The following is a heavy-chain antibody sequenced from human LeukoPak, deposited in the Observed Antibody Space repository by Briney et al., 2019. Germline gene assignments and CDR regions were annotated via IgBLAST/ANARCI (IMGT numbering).Heavy chain of an antibody. Sequence: NPSETLSLTCTVSGGSISSHYWSWIRQPQGKGLEWIGYIYYSGSTNYNPSLKSRVTISVDTSKNQFSLKLSSVTAADTAVYYCASVGSGSYYNFDYWGQGTLVTVSS. D-gene: IGHD3-10*01. CDR1: GGSISSHY. J-gene: IGHJ4*02. CDR3: ASVGSGSYYNFDY. CDR2: IYYSGST. V-gene: IGHV4-59*11.